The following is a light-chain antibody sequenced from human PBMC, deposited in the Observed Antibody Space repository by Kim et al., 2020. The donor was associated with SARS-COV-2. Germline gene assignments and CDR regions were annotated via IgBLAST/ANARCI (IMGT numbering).Light chain of an antibody. CDR1: NIGSKH. J-gene: IGLJ3*02. CDR3: QVWDNNTWV. Sequence: SVALGQTASIPCGGDNIGSKHVHGYQQKAGQAPVLVIYRDSSRPAEIPERFSGSNSGNTATLTVSRAQAGDEADYYCQVWDNNTWVFGAGTQLTVL. CDR2: RDS. V-gene: IGLV3-9*01.